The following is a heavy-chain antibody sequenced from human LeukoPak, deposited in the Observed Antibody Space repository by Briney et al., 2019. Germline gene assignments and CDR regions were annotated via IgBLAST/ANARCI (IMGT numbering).Heavy chain of an antibody. CDR1: VYTFTRYG. Sequence: ASVTVSYKTSVYTFTRYGLSWVRQAPGQGLEWMGCIITYNGNTYYSQKLQGRVTMTTDTSTSTAYMELRSLRSDDTAVYYCAKTTVTSEEYFYYYMDVWGKGTTDTVSS. D-gene: IGHD4-17*01. CDR2: IITYNGNT. V-gene: IGHV1-18*01. CDR3: AKTTVTSEEYFYYYMDV. J-gene: IGHJ6*03.